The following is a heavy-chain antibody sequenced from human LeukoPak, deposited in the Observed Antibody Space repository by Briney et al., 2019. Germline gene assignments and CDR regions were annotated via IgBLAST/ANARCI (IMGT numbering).Heavy chain of an antibody. CDR3: ARRGIQLWSSAAFDI. CDR1: GGSISSSSYY. D-gene: IGHD5-18*01. V-gene: IGHV4-39*07. J-gene: IGHJ3*02. CDR2: IHYSGST. Sequence: PSETLSLTCTVSGGSISSSSYYWGWIRQPPGKGLEWIGSIHYSGSTYYNPSLKSRVTISVDTSKNQFSLKLSSVTAADTAVYYCARRGIQLWSSAAFDIWGQGTTVTVSS.